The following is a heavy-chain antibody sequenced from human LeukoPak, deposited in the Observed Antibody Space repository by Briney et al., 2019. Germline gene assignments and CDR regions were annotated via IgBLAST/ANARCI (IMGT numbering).Heavy chain of an antibody. CDR3: ARQSDSSSWYDAFDI. D-gene: IGHD6-13*01. V-gene: IGHV1-69*05. J-gene: IGHJ3*02. CDR1: GGTFSSYA. CDR2: IIPIFGTA. Sequence: GASVKVSCKASGGTFSSYAISWVRQAPGQGLEWMGGIIPIFGTANYAQKFQGRVTITTDESTSTAYMELSSLRSEDTAVYYCARQSDSSSWYDAFDIWGQGTMVTVSS.